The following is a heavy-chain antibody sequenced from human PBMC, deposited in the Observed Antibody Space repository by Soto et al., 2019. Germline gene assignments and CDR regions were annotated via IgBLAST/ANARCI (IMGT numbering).Heavy chain of an antibody. V-gene: IGHV4-34*01. J-gene: IGHJ5*02. CDR3: ARHTGPLYNWFDP. CDR2: INHSGST. Sequence: SETPSLPCAVYGGSFSGYYWGWIRQPPGKGLEWIGEINHSGSTNYNPSLKSRVTISVDTSKNQFSLKLSSVTAADTAVYYCARHTGPLYNWFDPWGQGTLVTVSS. CDR1: GGSFSGYY.